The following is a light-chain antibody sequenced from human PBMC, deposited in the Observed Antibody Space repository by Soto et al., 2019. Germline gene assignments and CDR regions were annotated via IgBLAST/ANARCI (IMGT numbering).Light chain of an antibody. CDR3: HQFGDSPQT. CDR2: GTS. Sequence: EIGLTQSPGTLSLSPGDRATLSCRASQSLSVSYMAWYQQRPGQAPRLLIYGTSTRAAGVPGRFSGSGSGTDFTLAISRLEPEDFAVYYCHQFGDSPQTFGQGTTVEI. CDR1: QSLSVSY. V-gene: IGKV3-20*01. J-gene: IGKJ1*01.